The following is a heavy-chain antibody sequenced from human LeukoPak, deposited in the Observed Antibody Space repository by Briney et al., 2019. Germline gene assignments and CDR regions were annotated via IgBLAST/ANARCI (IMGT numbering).Heavy chain of an antibody. CDR2: IKQDGSEK. Sequence: PGGSLRLSCAVSGFTFSDYWMSWVRQAPGKGLEWVANIKQDGSEKYYVDSVKGRFTISRDNAKNSLYLQMNSLRAEDTAVYYCARGTTYGSGSLRYWGQGTLVTVSS. V-gene: IGHV3-7*01. J-gene: IGHJ4*02. D-gene: IGHD3-10*01. CDR3: ARGTTYGSGSLRY. CDR1: GFTFSDYW.